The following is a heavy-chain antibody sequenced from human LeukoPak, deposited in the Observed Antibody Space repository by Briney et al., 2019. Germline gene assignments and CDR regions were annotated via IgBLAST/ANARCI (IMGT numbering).Heavy chain of an antibody. CDR2: IIPIFGTA. V-gene: IGHV1-69*05. Sequence: SVTVSCKASGGTFSSYAISWVRQAPGQGLEWMGGIIPIFGTANYAQKFQGRVTITTDESTSTAYMELSSLRSEDTAVYYCATSDRVDTAMAPSVNYYMDVWGKGTTVTVSS. CDR1: GGTFSSYA. J-gene: IGHJ6*03. CDR3: ATSDRVDTAMAPSVNYYMDV. D-gene: IGHD5-18*01.